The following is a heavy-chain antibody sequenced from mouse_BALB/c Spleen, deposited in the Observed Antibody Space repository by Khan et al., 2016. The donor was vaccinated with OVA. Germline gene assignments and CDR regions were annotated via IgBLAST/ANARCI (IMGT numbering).Heavy chain of an antibody. CDR1: EFTFTDYY. V-gene: IGHV7-3*02. J-gene: IGHJ4*01. CDR2: IRNKANGYTT. CDR3: ARYGGSLALDY. Sequence: EVELVESGGGLVQPGGSLRLPCTTSEFTFTDYYMSWVRQPPGEALEWLGFIRNKANGYTTEYSASVKGRFTISRDNSQSILFLQMNTLRAEDSATYYCARYGGSLALDYWGQGTSVTVAS.